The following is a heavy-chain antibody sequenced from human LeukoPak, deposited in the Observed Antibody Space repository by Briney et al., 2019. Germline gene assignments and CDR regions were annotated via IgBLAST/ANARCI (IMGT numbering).Heavy chain of an antibody. CDR1: GFTFSSYS. CDR2: ISSSSSTI. V-gene: IGHV3-48*01. J-gene: IGHJ6*03. CDR3: VSFSGSYSKGQGYYYYMDV. D-gene: IGHD3-10*01. Sequence: GGSLRLSCAASGFTFSSYSMLWVRQAPGKGLEWVSYISSSSSTIYYADSVKGRFTISRDNSKNTLYLQMNSLRAEDTAVYYCVSFSGSYSKGQGYYYYMDVWGKGTTVTISS.